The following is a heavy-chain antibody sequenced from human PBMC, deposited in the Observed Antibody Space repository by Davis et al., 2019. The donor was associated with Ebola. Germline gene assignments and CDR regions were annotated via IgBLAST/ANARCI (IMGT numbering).Heavy chain of an antibody. J-gene: IGHJ6*02. CDR3: ATLDILTAYVSYAMDV. CDR1: GGSFSGYY. D-gene: IGHD3-9*01. CDR2: INHSGST. Sequence: MPSETLSLTCAVYGGSFSGYYWSWIRQPPGKGLEWIGEINHSGSTNYNPSLKSRVTISVDTSKNQFSLKLSSVTAADTAVYYCATLDILTAYVSYAMDVWGQGTTVTVS. V-gene: IGHV4-34*01.